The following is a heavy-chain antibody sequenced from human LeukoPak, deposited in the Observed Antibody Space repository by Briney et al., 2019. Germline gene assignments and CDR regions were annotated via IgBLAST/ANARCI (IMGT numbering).Heavy chain of an antibody. V-gene: IGHV1-8*01. CDR1: GYTFTSFD. CDR2: MNPNSGNT. Sequence: GASVKASCKASGYTFTSFDIHWVRQATGQGLEWMGWMNPNSGNTGYAQTFQGTVTMTRDTSMTTAYMELSGLKSEDTAVYYCAKGGSGWPIDYCGQGTLVTVSS. J-gene: IGHJ4*02. D-gene: IGHD6-19*01. CDR3: AKGGSGWPIDY.